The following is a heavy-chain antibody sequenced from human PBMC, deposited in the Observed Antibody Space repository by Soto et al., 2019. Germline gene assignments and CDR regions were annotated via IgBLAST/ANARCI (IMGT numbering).Heavy chain of an antibody. J-gene: IGHJ6*03. Sequence: QVQLVQSGAEVKKPGSSVKVSCKASGGTFSSYAISWVRQAPGQGLEWMGGIIPIFGTANYAQKFQGRVTITEDESTSTAYMELSSLRSEDTAVYYCAKDKHSGYCSRGSCYSFGYMDVWGKGTTVTVSS. CDR1: GGTFSSYA. CDR3: AKDKHSGYCSRGSCYSFGYMDV. V-gene: IGHV1-69*01. CDR2: IIPIFGTA. D-gene: IGHD2-15*01.